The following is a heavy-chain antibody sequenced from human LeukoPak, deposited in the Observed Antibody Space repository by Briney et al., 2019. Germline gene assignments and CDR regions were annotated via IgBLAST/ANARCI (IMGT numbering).Heavy chain of an antibody. J-gene: IGHJ4*02. Sequence: PSETLSLTCTVSGGSISSYYWSWIRQPARKGLEWIGRIYTSGSTNYNPSLKSRVTMSVDTSKNQFSLKLSSVTAADTAVYYCXRVQGNYYXSSGYYXFXYWXQXTLVTVSS. CDR1: GGSISSYY. V-gene: IGHV4-4*07. CDR3: XRVQGNYYXSSGYYXFXY. CDR2: IYTSGST. D-gene: IGHD3-22*01.